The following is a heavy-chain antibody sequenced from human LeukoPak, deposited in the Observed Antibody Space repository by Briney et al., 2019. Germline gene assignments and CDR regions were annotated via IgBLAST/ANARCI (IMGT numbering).Heavy chain of an antibody. J-gene: IGHJ4*02. Sequence: TGGSLTLSCAVSGFTVSRKYMIWLRRAPGKGLEWVSTLSGNGAVTYYADSVKGRFTISRDISKNTLYLQMNSLRAEDTAVYYCVRTWGFDYWGQGTLVTVSS. CDR3: VRTWGFDY. CDR2: LSGNGAVT. D-gene: IGHD3-16*01. V-gene: IGHV3-23*01. CDR1: GFTVSRKY.